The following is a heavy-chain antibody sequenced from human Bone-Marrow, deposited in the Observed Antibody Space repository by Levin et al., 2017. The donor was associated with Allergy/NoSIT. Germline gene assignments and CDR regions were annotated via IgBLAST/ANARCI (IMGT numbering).Heavy chain of an antibody. CDR3: ARDYDFWSGYSLRGYYFDY. J-gene: IGHJ4*02. CDR1: GFTFSSYS. Sequence: GGSLRLSCAASGFTFSSYSMNWVRQAPGKGLEWVSSISSSSSYIYYADSVKGRFTISRDNAKNSLYLQMNSLRAEDTAVYYCARDYDFWSGYSLRGYYFDYWGQGTLVTVSS. D-gene: IGHD3-3*01. CDR2: ISSSSSYI. V-gene: IGHV3-21*01.